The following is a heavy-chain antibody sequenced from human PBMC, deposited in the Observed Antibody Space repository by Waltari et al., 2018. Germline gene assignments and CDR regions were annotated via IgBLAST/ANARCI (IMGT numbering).Heavy chain of an antibody. D-gene: IGHD1-1*01. Sequence: QVQLVQSGAEVKKPGASVKVSCKALGYTFTTYNMHWVRQAPGQGLEWMGIINPRGDFITYARQFRGRVTMTIDTSTSTVYMELSSLRSEDTAVYSCARDNTNWSFDYWGQGTLVTVSS. CDR1: GYTFTTYN. V-gene: IGHV1-46*01. J-gene: IGHJ4*02. CDR3: ARDNTNWSFDY. CDR2: INPRGDFI.